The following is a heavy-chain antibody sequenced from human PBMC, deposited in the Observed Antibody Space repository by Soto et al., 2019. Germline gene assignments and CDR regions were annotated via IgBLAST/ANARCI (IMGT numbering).Heavy chain of an antibody. D-gene: IGHD3-9*01. CDR1: GFTFSSYE. Sequence: PGGSLRLSCAASGFTFSSYEVNWVRQAPGKGLEWVSYISSSGGSIYYADSVKGRFTISRDNAKKSLYLEINSLRAEDTAVYYCARAPFLTGYLDYWGQGTLVTVSS. V-gene: IGHV3-48*03. CDR2: ISSSGGSI. J-gene: IGHJ4*02. CDR3: ARAPFLTGYLDY.